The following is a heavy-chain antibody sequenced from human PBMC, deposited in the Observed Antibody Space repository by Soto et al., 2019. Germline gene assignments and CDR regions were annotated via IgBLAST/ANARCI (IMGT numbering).Heavy chain of an antibody. CDR3: VRDRGYPDSFDV. CDR1: GYTFSPFW. Sequence: AGGSLRLSCAASGYTFSPFWMHWVRQAPGKGLVWVSHINSDGSTIVYADSVKGRFTISRDNAKNTLYLQMNSLKVEDTAVYYCVRDRGYPDSFDVWGRGTMVTVS. J-gene: IGHJ3*01. V-gene: IGHV3-74*01. CDR2: INSDGSTI. D-gene: IGHD3-10*01.